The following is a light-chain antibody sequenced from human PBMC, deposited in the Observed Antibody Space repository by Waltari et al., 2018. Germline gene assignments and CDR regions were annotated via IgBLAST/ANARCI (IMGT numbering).Light chain of an antibody. Sequence: QSVLTQPPSVSGAPGQRVTISCTGSSSNVGAGFDVHWYQQLPEAAPKLLISGDKNRPSGVPDPFSASKSGTSASLAITGLQAEDEADYYGQSYDNSLSGPVVFGGGTKLT. CDR1: SSNVGAGFD. CDR2: GDK. CDR3: QSYDNSLSGPVV. V-gene: IGLV1-40*01. J-gene: IGLJ2*01.